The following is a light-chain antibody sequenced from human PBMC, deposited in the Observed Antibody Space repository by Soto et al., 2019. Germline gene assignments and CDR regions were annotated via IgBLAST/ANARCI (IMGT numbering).Light chain of an antibody. CDR3: MQALQTPLT. CDR2: MGS. CDR1: QSLLHSDGYNY. Sequence: DLVMTQSPLSLPVTPGEPASITCRSSQSLLHSDGYNYLDWFLQKPGQSPQLVIYMGSNRASGVPDRFSGSGSGTDSTLRISRVEAEDVGIYYCMQALQTPLTFGGGTKVEIK. V-gene: IGKV2-28*01. J-gene: IGKJ4*01.